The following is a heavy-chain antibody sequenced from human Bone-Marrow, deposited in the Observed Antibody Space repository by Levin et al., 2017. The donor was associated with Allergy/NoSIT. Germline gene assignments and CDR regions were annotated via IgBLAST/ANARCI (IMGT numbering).Heavy chain of an antibody. CDR2: ITGDAEDT. V-gene: IGHV3-23*01. CDR1: GFTFSNSA. Sequence: AGGSLRLSCAASGFTFSNSAMSWVRQAAGKGLEWVSGITGDAEDTHYADSVKGRFTISRDNSKNTLYLQMNTLRAEDTAIYYCARGNTIFGVGRLDCWGQGTLVTVSS. J-gene: IGHJ4*02. D-gene: IGHD3-3*01. CDR3: ARGNTIFGVGRLDC.